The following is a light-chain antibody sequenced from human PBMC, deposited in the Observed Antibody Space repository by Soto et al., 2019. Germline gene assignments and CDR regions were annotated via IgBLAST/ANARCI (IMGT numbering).Light chain of an antibody. V-gene: IGKV3-20*01. CDR2: GAS. J-gene: IGKJ4*01. Sequence: EIVLTQSPGTLSLSPGERATLSCRASQSVSSSFLAWYQQKPGQAPRLLIYGASSRATGIPDRFSGSGSGTDFTLTISSLEPEDFAVYYGQQYGSSPAFGGGTKVAIK. CDR3: QQYGSSPA. CDR1: QSVSSSF.